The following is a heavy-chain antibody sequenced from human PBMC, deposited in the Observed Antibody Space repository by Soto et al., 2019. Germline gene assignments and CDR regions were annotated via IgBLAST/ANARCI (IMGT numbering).Heavy chain of an antibody. Sequence: QVQLVESGGGLVKPGGSLRLSCAASGFTFSDYYMSWIRQAPGKGLEWVSYISSSSSYTNYADSVKGRFTISRDNAKNSLYLHMNSLSAEDPAMYYCARHHLSEYGYGPDYWGQGTLVTVSS. CDR1: GFTFSDYY. D-gene: IGHD5-18*01. J-gene: IGHJ4*02. CDR2: ISSSSSYT. V-gene: IGHV3-11*06. CDR3: ARHHLSEYGYGPDY.